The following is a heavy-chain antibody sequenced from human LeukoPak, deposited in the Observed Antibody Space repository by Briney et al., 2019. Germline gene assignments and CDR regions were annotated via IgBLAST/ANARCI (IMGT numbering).Heavy chain of an antibody. CDR1: GFTFGNSA. CDR2: ISASGHYT. V-gene: IGHV3-23*01. J-gene: IGHJ6*03. D-gene: IGHD3-16*01. CDR3: AKDGSWGDYQFYFYIDV. Sequence: PGGSLRLSCAVSGFTFGNSAMSWVRLAPGKGLEWISGISASGHYTYTADSLKGRFTISRDNSKNTLCLQMNSLRAEDTALYYCAKDGSWGDYQFYFYIDVWGNGTTVTVYS.